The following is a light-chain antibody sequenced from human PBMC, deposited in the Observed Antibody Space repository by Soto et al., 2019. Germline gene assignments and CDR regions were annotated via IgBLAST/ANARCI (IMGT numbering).Light chain of an antibody. J-gene: IGLJ2*01. CDR1: SGSIASNY. V-gene: IGLV6-57*03. CDR2: EDN. Sequence: NFMLTQPHSGSESPGKTVTISCTRSSGSIASNYVQWYQQRPGSAPTTVIYEDNQRPSGVPDRFSVSIDSSSNSASLTISGLKTEDEADYYLQSYDSSKGVVGGGTKLTVI. CDR3: QSYDSSKGV.